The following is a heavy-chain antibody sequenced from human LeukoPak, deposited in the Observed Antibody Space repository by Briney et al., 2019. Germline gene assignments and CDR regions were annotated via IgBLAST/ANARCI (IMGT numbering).Heavy chain of an antibody. CDR1: GFTFSSYA. Sequence: GGSLRLSCAASGFTFSSYAMSWVRQAPGKGLEWVSAISGSGGSTYYADSVKGRFTISRDNSKNTLYLQMNSLRAEDTAVYYCAKGDYGSGSSYYFDYWGQGTLVTVSS. V-gene: IGHV3-23*01. CDR3: AKGDYGSGSSYYFDY. CDR2: ISGSGGST. J-gene: IGHJ4*02. D-gene: IGHD3-10*01.